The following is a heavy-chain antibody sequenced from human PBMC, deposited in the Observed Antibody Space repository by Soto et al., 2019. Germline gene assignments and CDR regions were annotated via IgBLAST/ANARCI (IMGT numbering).Heavy chain of an antibody. V-gene: IGHV3-33*01. Sequence: QVQLVQSGGGVVQPVRSLGLSCAASGFTFSSHGMHWVRQAPGKGLEWVAVIWYDGSNKYYADSVKGRFTISRDNSNNMLYLQMNSLRAEDTAMYYCVRWADNRAFGNWGQGTMVTVAS. CDR1: GFTFSSHG. J-gene: IGHJ4*02. CDR3: VRWADNRAFGN. D-gene: IGHD1-20*01. CDR2: IWYDGSNK.